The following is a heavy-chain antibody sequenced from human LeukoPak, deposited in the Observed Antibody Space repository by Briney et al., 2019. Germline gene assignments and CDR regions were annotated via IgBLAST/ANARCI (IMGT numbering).Heavy chain of an antibody. J-gene: IGHJ1*01. CDR3: ARGFSGGGFEKTGEYFHH. V-gene: IGHV3-53*01. CDR2: IYSGGST. CDR1: GFTVSSNY. Sequence: PGGSLRLSCAASGFTVSSNYMSWVRQAPGKGLEWVSVIYSGGSTYYADSVKGRFTISRDNSKNTLYLQMNSLRAEDTAVYYCARGFSGGGFEKTGEYFHHWGQGTLVTVSS. D-gene: IGHD3-16*01.